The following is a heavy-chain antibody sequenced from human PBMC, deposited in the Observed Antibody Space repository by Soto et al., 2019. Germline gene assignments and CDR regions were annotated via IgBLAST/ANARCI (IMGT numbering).Heavy chain of an antibody. V-gene: IGHV3-9*01. CDR2: ISCNSGST. Sequence: PGGSLRLSCAASGFTFDDYAMHWVRQAPGKGLEWVSAISCNSGSTDYADSVKGRFTISRDNSKNTLYLQMNSLRAEDTAVYYCAKMRLRFAYYYYGMDVWGQGTTVTVSS. CDR1: GFTFDDYA. D-gene: IGHD5-12*01. CDR3: AKMRLRFAYYYYGMDV. J-gene: IGHJ6*02.